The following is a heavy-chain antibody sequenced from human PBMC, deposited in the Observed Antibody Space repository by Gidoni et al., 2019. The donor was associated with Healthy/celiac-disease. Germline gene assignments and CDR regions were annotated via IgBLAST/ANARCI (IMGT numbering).Heavy chain of an antibody. CDR2: IIPIFGTA. Sequence: QVQLVQSGAEVKKPGSSVKVSCKASGGTVSSYAISWVRQAPGQGLEWMGGIIPIFGTANYAQKFQGRVTITADESTSTAYMELSSLRSEDTAVYYCARGGGSYDFNYYYGMDVWGQGTTVTVSS. CDR1: GGTVSSYA. V-gene: IGHV1-69*01. J-gene: IGHJ6*02. CDR3: ARGGGSYDFNYYYGMDV. D-gene: IGHD1-26*01.